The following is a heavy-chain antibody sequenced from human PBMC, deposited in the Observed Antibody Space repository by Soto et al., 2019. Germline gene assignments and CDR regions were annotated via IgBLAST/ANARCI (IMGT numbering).Heavy chain of an antibody. CDR2: IIPIFGTA. V-gene: IGHV1-69*01. D-gene: IGHD2-8*01. CDR3: ARDGPWSDDYYYYGMDV. CDR1: GGTFSSYA. Sequence: QVQLVQSGAEVKKPGSSVKVSCKASGGTFSSYAISWVRQAPGQGLEWMGGIIPIFGTANYAQKFQGRVTSTADESTSTAYMELSSLRSEDTAVYYCARDGPWSDDYYYYGMDVWGQGTTVTVSS. J-gene: IGHJ6*02.